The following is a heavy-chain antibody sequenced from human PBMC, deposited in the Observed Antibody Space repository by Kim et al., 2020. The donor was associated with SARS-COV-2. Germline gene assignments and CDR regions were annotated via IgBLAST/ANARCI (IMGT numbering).Heavy chain of an antibody. Sequence: NPSLASRVSISVHTSQNQFSLKLSSVTAADTAVYYCSRSNYDFWSGYYEDTWGQGTLVIVSS. D-gene: IGHD3-3*01. V-gene: IGHV4-59*01. J-gene: IGHJ5*02. CDR3: SRSNYDFWSGYYEDT.